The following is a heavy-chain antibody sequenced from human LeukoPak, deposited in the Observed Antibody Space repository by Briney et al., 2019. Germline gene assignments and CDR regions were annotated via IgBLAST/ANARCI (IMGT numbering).Heavy chain of an antibody. Sequence: TSETLSLTCTVSGGSISSSSYYWGWIRQPPGKGLEWIGSIYYSGSTYCNPSLKSRVTISVDTSKNQFPLKLSSVTAADTAVYYCAREKDTSNYYDSSWFDPWGQGTLVTVSS. CDR3: AREKDTSNYYDSSWFDP. J-gene: IGHJ5*02. CDR2: IYYSGST. V-gene: IGHV4-39*06. D-gene: IGHD3-22*01. CDR1: GGSISSSSYY.